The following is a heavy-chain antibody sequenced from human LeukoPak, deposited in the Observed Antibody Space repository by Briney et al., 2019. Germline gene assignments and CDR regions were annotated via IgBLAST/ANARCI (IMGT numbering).Heavy chain of an antibody. CDR2: IKSKTNGGTA. Sequence: PGGSLRLSCAASGFTLRNAWMSWVRQAPGKGLEWVGRIKSKTNGGTADYAAPVKGRFAISRDDAKNTLYLQMNSLKTEDTAVYYCTTEFGSGYYFDYWGQGTLVTVSS. J-gene: IGHJ4*02. CDR3: TTEFGSGYYFDY. D-gene: IGHD3-10*01. V-gene: IGHV3-15*01. CDR1: GFTLRNAW.